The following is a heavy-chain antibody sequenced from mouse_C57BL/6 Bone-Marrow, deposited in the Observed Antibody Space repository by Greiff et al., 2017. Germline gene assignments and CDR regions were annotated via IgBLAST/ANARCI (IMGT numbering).Heavy chain of an antibody. CDR2: IDPENGDT. D-gene: IGHD1-1*01. Sequence: EVQLQQSGAELVRPGASVKLSCTASGFNIKDDYMHWVKQRPEQGLEWIGWIDPENGDTESASKFPGKATITADTSSNTAYLQLSSLTSEDTAVYFCAREGNYYGSLWYFDVWCTGTTVTVAS. V-gene: IGHV14-4*01. J-gene: IGHJ1*03. CDR3: AREGNYYGSLWYFDV. CDR1: GFNIKDDY.